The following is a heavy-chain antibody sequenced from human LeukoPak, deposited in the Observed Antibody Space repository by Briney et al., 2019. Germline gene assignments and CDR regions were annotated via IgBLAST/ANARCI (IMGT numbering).Heavy chain of an antibody. Sequence: SETLSLTGTVSGGSISSYYWSWIRQPPGKGLEWIGYIYYSGSTNYNPSLKSRVTISVDTSKNQFSLKLSSVTAADTAVYYCASIDYGDRYYFDYWGQGTLVTVSS. J-gene: IGHJ4*02. CDR2: IYYSGST. D-gene: IGHD4-17*01. V-gene: IGHV4-59*01. CDR1: GGSISSYY. CDR3: ASIDYGDRYYFDY.